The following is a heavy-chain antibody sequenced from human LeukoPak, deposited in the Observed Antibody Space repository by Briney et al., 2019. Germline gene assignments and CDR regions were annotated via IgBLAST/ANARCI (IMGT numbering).Heavy chain of an antibody. D-gene: IGHD2-15*01. CDR2: IYYSGST. Sequence: SETLSLTCTVSGGSISSSSHYWGWIRQPPGKGLEWIGSIYYSGSTYYNPSLKSRVTISVDTSKNQFSLKLSSVTAADTAVYYCARAPPYCSGGSCYSRYWFDPWGQGTLVTVSS. J-gene: IGHJ5*02. CDR3: ARAPPYCSGGSCYSRYWFDP. V-gene: IGHV4-39*07. CDR1: GGSISSSSHY.